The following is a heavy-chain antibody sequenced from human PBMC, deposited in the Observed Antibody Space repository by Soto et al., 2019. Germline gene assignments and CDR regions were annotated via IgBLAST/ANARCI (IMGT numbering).Heavy chain of an antibody. Sequence: GASLKVSCKASGGTFSGYTISWVRQAPGQGLGWMGRIIPILGIANYAQKFQGRVTITADKSTSTAYMELSSLRSEDTAVYYCARGIKYGDYSRWFDPWGPRTLVTVSS. J-gene: IGHJ5*02. V-gene: IGHV1-69*02. CDR1: GGTFSGYT. D-gene: IGHD4-17*01. CDR3: ARGIKYGDYSRWFDP. CDR2: IIPILGIA.